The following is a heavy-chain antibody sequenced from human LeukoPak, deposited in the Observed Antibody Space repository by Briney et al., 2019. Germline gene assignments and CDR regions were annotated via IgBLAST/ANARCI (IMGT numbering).Heavy chain of an antibody. CDR1: GFTVSNND. D-gene: IGHD3-10*01. J-gene: IGHJ4*02. CDR3: ARAFQYGSGSCPYSL. CDR2: IYSGGNT. V-gene: IGHV3-66*01. Sequence: LTGGSLRLSCAASGFTVSNNDMCWVRQAPGKGLEWVSVIYSGGNTNYADSVKGRFIISRDNLKNTLFLQMNSLRAEDTAVYYCARAFQYGSGSCPYSLWGQGTLVTVSS.